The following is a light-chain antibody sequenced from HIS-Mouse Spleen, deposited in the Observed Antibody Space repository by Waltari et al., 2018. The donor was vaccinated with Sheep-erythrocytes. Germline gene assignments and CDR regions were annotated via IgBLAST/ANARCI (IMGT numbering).Light chain of an antibody. V-gene: IGKV3-20*01. CDR2: GAS. Sequence: DIVMTQSPLSLPVTPGEPASISCRASQSVSSSYLAWYQQKPGQAPRLLIYGASSRATGIPDRFSGSGSGTDFTLTISRLEPEDFAVYYCQQYGSSPLTFGGGTKVEIK. CDR1: QSVSSSY. J-gene: IGKJ4*01. CDR3: QQYGSSPLT.